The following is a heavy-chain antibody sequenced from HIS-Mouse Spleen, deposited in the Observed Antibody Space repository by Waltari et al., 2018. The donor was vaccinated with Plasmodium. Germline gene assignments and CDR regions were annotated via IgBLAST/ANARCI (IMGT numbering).Heavy chain of an antibody. CDR1: GGSFSGYY. J-gene: IGHJ2*01. CDR3: ARGRVLGTSSGYFDL. V-gene: IGHV4-34*01. CDR2: INHSGRP. D-gene: IGHD3-10*01. Sequence: QVQLQQWGAGLLKPSETLSLTCAVYGGSFSGYYWSWIRQPPGKGLEGIGEINHSGRPNYNPSLKSRVTISVDTSKNQFSLKLSSVTAADTAVYYCARGRVLGTSSGYFDLWGRGTLVTVSS.